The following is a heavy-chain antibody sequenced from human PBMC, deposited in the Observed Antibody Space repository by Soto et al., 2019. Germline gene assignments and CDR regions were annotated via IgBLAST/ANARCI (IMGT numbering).Heavy chain of an antibody. J-gene: IGHJ3*02. CDR2: MYPDDSDI. V-gene: IGHV5-51*01. CDR1: GYSFSFYW. CDR3: ATAYVYDFENSNYYRDAFDI. Sequence: GESLKLSCTASGYSFSFYWIGWVRQMPGKGLEWMAIMYPDDSDIRYSPSFEAHVTISADKSTSTAFLQWSSLKASDTAMYYCATAYVYDFENSNYYRDAFDIWGQGTLVTVSS. D-gene: IGHD3-22*01.